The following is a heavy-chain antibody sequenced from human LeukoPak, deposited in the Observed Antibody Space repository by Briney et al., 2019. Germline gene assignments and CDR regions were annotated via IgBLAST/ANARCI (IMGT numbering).Heavy chain of an antibody. CDR2: IWYDGSNK. CDR1: GFTFSSYG. CDR3: ASGPGGYSYGLDAFDI. V-gene: IGHV3-33*01. Sequence: GGSLRLSCAASGFTFSSYGMHWVRQAPGKGLEWVAVIWYDGSNKYYADSVKGRFTISRDNSKYTLYLQMNSLRAEDTAVYYCASGPGGYSYGLDAFDIWGQGTMVTVSS. J-gene: IGHJ3*02. D-gene: IGHD5-18*01.